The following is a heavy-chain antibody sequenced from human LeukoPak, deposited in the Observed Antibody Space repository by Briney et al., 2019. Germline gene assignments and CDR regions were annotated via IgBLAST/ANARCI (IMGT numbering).Heavy chain of an antibody. D-gene: IGHD3-16*02. J-gene: IGHJ4*02. CDR1: GGSISSSSYY. Sequence: PSETLSLTCTVSGGSISSSSYYWGWIRQPPGKGLEWIGSIYYSGSTYYNPSLKSRVTISVDTSKNQFSLKLSSVTAADTAVYCCAREHYDYVWGSYHYIHYFDYWGQGTLVTVSS. CDR2: IYYSGST. V-gene: IGHV4-39*01. CDR3: AREHYDYVWGSYHYIHYFDY.